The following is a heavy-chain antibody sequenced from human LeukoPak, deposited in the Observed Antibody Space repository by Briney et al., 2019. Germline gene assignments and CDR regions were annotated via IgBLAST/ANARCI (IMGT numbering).Heavy chain of an antibody. D-gene: IGHD5-24*01. V-gene: IGHV3-23*01. J-gene: IGHJ4*02. Sequence: PGGSLRLSCAASGFTFGSYAMSWVRQAPGKGLECVSAISGSGGSTFYADSVKGRFTISRDNAKNSLYLQMNSLRAEDTAVYYCARETPRRGETRDGYRWGQGTLVTVSS. CDR1: GFTFGSYA. CDR3: ARETPRRGETRDGYR. CDR2: ISGSGGST.